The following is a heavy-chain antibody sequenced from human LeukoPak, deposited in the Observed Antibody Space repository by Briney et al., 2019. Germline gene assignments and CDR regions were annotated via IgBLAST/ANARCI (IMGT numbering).Heavy chain of an antibody. J-gene: IGHJ4*02. CDR3: ARAVGYSSGWYAYY. V-gene: IGHV3-64*01. D-gene: IGHD6-19*01. Sequence: GGSLRLSCAASGFTFSSYAMRWVRQAPGKGLEYVSAISSNGGSTYYANSVKGRFTISRDNSKNTLYFQMGSLRAEDTAVYYCARAVGYSSGWYAYYWGQGTLVTVSS. CDR2: ISSNGGST. CDR1: GFTFSSYA.